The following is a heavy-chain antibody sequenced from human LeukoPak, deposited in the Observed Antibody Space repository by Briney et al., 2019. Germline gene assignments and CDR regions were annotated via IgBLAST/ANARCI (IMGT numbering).Heavy chain of an antibody. J-gene: IGHJ4*02. V-gene: IGHV1-18*01. CDR3: ASRSCTTPYYFDY. CDR2: IAPHNGNT. Sequence: ASVKPSCKVSGYTFTSYSLSWMRQAPGQGVEWKGWIAPHNGNTIYTQNLKGRVTMNTDTSTSTTYMKLRSLRSYDTAVYYCASRSCTTPYYFDYWGQGTLVTVAS. D-gene: IGHD4-17*01. CDR1: GYTFTSYS.